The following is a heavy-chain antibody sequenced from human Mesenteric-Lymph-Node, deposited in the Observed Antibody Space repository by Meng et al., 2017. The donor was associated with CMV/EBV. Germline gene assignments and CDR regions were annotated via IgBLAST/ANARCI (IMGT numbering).Heavy chain of an antibody. CDR3: VRDAGRRDGYNYLGYFDY. V-gene: IGHV3-74*01. Sequence: GGSLRLSCAASGFTFSSYWMHWVRQAPGKGLVWVSRINSDGSSTSYADSVKGRFTISRDNAKNTLYLQMDSLRADDTAVYYCVRDAGRRDGYNYLGYFDYWGQGTLVTVSS. CDR1: GFTFSSYW. J-gene: IGHJ4*02. CDR2: INSDGSST. D-gene: IGHD5-24*01.